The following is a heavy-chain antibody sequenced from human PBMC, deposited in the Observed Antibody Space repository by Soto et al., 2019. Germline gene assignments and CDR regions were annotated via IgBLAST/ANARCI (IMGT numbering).Heavy chain of an antibody. D-gene: IGHD2-15*01. CDR2: IYSSGAP. CDR3: AREHKVVNDFEF. J-gene: IGHJ4*02. V-gene: IGHV4-4*07. Sequence: QVQLQESGPGLVKPSETLSLSCTVSGGSISTYYWNWIRQPAGKGLEWIGRIYSSGAPNYNPSLKSRVTMSTDTSTNHLSLRLTSLTPADTAVYYCAREHKVVNDFEFWGQGILVTVSS. CDR1: GGSISTYY.